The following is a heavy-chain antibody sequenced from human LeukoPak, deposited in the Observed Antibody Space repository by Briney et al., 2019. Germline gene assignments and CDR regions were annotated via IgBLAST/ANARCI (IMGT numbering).Heavy chain of an antibody. J-gene: IGHJ6*02. CDR2: IYYSGST. V-gene: IGHV4-59*01. D-gene: IGHD4-17*01. Sequence: PETLSLTCTVSGGSISSYYWSWIRQPPGKGLEWIGYIYYSGSTNYNPSLKSRVTTSVDTSKNQFSLKLSSVTAADTAVYYCARTTVTTDHYYGMDVWGQGTTVTVSS. CDR1: GGSISSYY. CDR3: ARTTVTTDHYYGMDV.